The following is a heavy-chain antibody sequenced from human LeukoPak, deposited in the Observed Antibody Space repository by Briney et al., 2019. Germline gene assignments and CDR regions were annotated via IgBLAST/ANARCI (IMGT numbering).Heavy chain of an antibody. J-gene: IGHJ4*02. V-gene: IGHV1-2*02. D-gene: IGHD6-19*01. CDR2: RNPDSGGT. CDR1: GYTFTGYY. Sequence: ASVTVSCKAYGYTFTGYYIHWVRQAPAPGIEWMGWRNPDSGGTNFAQQYQGRVTMTRDTSSSTAYMELTRLRYDDTAVYYCSRDLGFRGYSSDWSSGWGQGTLVSVSS. CDR3: SRDLGFRGYSSDWSSG.